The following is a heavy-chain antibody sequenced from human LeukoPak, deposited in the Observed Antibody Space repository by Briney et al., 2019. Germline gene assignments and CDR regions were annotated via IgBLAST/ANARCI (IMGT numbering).Heavy chain of an antibody. Sequence: PSETLSLTCAVSGGSISSGGYSWSWIRQPPGKGLEWIGYIYHSGSTYYNPSLKSRVTISVDRSKNQFSLKLSSVTAADTAVYYCARKSRYYFDYWGQGTLVTVSS. CDR3: ARKSRYYFDY. CDR1: GGSISSGGYS. CDR2: IYHSGST. V-gene: IGHV4-30-2*01. J-gene: IGHJ4*02. D-gene: IGHD4-17*01.